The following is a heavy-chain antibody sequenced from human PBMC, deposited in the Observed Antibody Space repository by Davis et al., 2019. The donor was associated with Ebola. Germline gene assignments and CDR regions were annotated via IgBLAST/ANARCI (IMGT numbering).Heavy chain of an antibody. V-gene: IGHV4-61*08. Sequence: SETLSLTCAVSGGSISSGGYSWSWIRQPPGKGLEWIGEINHSGTTNYNPSLKSRVTISVDTSKNQFSLKLSSVTAADTAVYYCARHSSSSRGWFDPWGQGTLVTVSS. J-gene: IGHJ5*02. CDR1: GGSISSGGYS. CDR2: INHSGTT. D-gene: IGHD6-6*01. CDR3: ARHSSSSRGWFDP.